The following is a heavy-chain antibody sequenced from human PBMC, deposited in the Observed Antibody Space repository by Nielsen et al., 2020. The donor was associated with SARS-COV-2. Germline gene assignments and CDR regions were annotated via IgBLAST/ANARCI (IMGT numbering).Heavy chain of an antibody. CDR3: ARGVYSSSWLVHWFDP. Sequence: ASVKVSCKASGYTFTSYGISWVRQAPGQGLEWMGWISAYNGNTNYAQKLQGRVTMTRNTSISTAYMELSSLRSEDTAVYYCARGVYSSSWLVHWFDPWGQGTLVTVSS. CDR2: ISAYNGNT. CDR1: GYTFTSYG. J-gene: IGHJ5*02. V-gene: IGHV1-18*01. D-gene: IGHD6-13*01.